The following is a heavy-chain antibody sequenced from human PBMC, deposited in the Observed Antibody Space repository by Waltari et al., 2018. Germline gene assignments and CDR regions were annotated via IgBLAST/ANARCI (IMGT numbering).Heavy chain of an antibody. CDR2: ISYEGSNN. V-gene: IGHV3-30*01. CDR1: GLTFSSYA. J-gene: IGHJ6*02. D-gene: IGHD3-3*01. CDR3: ALDIFEWLLFDGGPPYYYYYGMDV. Sequence: QVKLVESGGGVVQPGRSLRLSCAASGLTFSSYAMHWVRQAPGKGLEWVDVISYEGSNNDYADAVKGRFTISRYKSTTTLYLQMNSLRAEDTAVYYCALDIFEWLLFDGGPPYYYYYGMDVWGQATTVTFSS.